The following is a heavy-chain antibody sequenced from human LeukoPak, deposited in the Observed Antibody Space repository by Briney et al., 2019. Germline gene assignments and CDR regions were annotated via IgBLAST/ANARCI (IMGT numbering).Heavy chain of an antibody. CDR2: ISWNSGGI. V-gene: IGHV3-9*01. CDR1: GFTFDDYA. J-gene: IGHJ6*02. CDR3: AKDMYYYDSSGYYLDYYGMDV. D-gene: IGHD3-22*01. Sequence: PGRSLRLSCAASGFTFDDYAMHWVRQAPGKGLEWVSGISWNSGGIGYADSVKGRFTISRDNAKNSLYLQMNSLRAEDTALYYCAKDMYYYDSSGYYLDYYGMDVWGQGTTVTVSS.